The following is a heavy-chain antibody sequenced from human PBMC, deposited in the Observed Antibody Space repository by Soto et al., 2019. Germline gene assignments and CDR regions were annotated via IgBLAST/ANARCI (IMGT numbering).Heavy chain of an antibody. CDR1: GFTFSSYG. CDR3: ARARGAYVAAQRFDP. CDR2: IWYDGSNK. V-gene: IGHV3-33*01. D-gene: IGHD6-6*01. J-gene: IGHJ5*02. Sequence: QVQLVESGGGVVQPGRSLRLSCAASGFTFSSYGMHWVRQAPGKGLEWVAVIWYDGSNKYYADSVKGRFTISRDNSKNTLYLQMNSLRAEDTAVYYCARARGAYVAAQRFDPWGQGTLVTVSS.